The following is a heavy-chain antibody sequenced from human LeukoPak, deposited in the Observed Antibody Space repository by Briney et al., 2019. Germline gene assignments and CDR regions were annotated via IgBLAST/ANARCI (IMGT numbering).Heavy chain of an antibody. J-gene: IGHJ5*02. D-gene: IGHD6-25*01. CDR1: GFTFSYHW. Sequence: EPGGSLRLSCAASGFTFSYHWMTWVRQAPGKGLEWVSAISGSGGSTYYADSVKGRFTISRDNSKNTLYLQMNSLRAEDTAVYYCAKLKSSGRYNWFDPWGQGTLVTVSS. CDR3: AKLKSSGRYNWFDP. V-gene: IGHV3-23*01. CDR2: ISGSGGST.